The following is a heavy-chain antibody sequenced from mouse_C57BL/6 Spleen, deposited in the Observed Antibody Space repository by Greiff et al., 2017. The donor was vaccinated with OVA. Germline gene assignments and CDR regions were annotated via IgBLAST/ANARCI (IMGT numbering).Heavy chain of an antibody. CDR2: IDPSDSET. D-gene: IGHD2-4*01. Sequence: QVQLQQPGAELVRPGSSVKLSCKASGYTFTSYWMHWVKQRPIQGLEWIGNIDPSDSETHYNQKFKDKATLTVDKSSSTAYMQLSSLTSEDSAVYDCARVYDYDDGYYFDYWGQGTTLTVSS. J-gene: IGHJ2*01. CDR3: ARVYDYDDGYYFDY. V-gene: IGHV1-52*01. CDR1: GYTFTSYW.